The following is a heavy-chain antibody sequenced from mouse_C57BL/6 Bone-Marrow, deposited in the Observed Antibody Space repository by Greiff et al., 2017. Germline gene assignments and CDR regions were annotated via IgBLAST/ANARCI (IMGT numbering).Heavy chain of an antibody. Sequence: EVQLQESGAELVRPGASVKLSCTASGFNIKDDYMHWVKQRPEQGLEWIGWIYPENGDTEYAAKFQGKATITVDTSSNTAYLLLSILTSEDTAFSEWTTTAHDIDYGGQGTTLTAPS. D-gene: IGHD3-1*01. V-gene: IGHV14-4*01. J-gene: IGHJ2*01. CDR3: TTTAHDIDY. CDR2: IYPENGDT. CDR1: GFNIKDDY.